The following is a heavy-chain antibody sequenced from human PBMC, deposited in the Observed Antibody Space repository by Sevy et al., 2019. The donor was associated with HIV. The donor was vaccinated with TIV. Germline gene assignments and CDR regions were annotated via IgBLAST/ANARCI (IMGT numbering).Heavy chain of an antibody. V-gene: IGHV4-59*01. CDR1: GGSIISYY. D-gene: IGHD3-16*01. J-gene: IGHJ5*02. CDR2: ISYSGST. Sequence: SETLSLTCTVSGGSIISYYWSWIRQPPGKGLEWIGYISYSGSTNYKPSLKSRVTISIDTSKNQFSLKLSSVTAADTAVYYCARVPRPFGAGAWFDPWGQGTLVTVSS. CDR3: ARVPRPFGAGAWFDP.